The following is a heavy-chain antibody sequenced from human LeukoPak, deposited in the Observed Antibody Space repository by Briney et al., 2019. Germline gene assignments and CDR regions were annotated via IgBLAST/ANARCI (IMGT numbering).Heavy chain of an antibody. CDR2: IYYSGST. CDR3: ASRKLGNDY. Sequence: SETLSLTCTVSGGSISSSSYYWGWIRQPPGKGLEWIGSIYYSGSTYYNPSLKSRVTISVDTSKNQFSLRLTSVTAADTAVYYCASRKLGNDYWGQGTLVTVSS. CDR1: GGSISSSSYY. D-gene: IGHD7-27*01. V-gene: IGHV4-39*07. J-gene: IGHJ4*02.